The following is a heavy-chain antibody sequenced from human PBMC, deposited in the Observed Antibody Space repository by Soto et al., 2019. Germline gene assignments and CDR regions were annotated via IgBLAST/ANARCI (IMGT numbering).Heavy chain of an antibody. J-gene: IGHJ5*02. CDR3: ARVPIFGVVIPNWFDP. Sequence: QVQLQESGPGLVKPSQTLSLTCTVSGGSISSGGYYWRWIRQHPGKGLEWIGYIYYSGSTYYNPSLKSRVTISVDTSKNQFSLKLSSVTAADTAVYYCARVPIFGVVIPNWFDPWGQGTLVTVSS. D-gene: IGHD3-3*01. V-gene: IGHV4-31*03. CDR2: IYYSGST. CDR1: GGSISSGGYY.